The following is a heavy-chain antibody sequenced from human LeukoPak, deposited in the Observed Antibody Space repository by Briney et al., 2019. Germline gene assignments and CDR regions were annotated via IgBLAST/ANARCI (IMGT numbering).Heavy chain of an antibody. CDR1: GFTFSSYW. CDR2: IKQDGSEK. Sequence: GGSLRLSCAASGFTFSSYWMSWVRQAPGKGLEWVANIKQDGSEKYYVDSVKGRFTISRDNAKNSLYLQMNSLRAEDTAVYYCARGAGAVAGHYYYYGMDVWGQGTTVTLSS. J-gene: IGHJ6*02. D-gene: IGHD6-19*01. CDR3: ARGAGAVAGHYYYYGMDV. V-gene: IGHV3-7*01.